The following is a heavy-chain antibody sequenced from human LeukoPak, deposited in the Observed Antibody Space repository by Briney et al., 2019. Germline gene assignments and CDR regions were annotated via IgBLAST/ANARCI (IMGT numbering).Heavy chain of an antibody. CDR3: ARAGLTYLTTVTTWFAY. CDR2: ISYDGSNK. J-gene: IGHJ4*02. CDR1: GFTFSSYA. V-gene: IGHV3-30*04. D-gene: IGHD4-17*01. Sequence: GGSLRLSCAASGFTFSSYAMYWVRQAPGKGQGWVAVISYDGSNKYYADSVKGRFTISRDNSKNTLYLQMNSLRAEDTAVYYCARAGLTYLTTVTTWFAYWGQGTLVTVSS.